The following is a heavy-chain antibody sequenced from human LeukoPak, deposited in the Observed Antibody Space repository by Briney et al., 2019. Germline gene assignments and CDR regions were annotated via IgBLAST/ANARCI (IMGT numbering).Heavy chain of an antibody. CDR1: GFTFSSYG. V-gene: IGHV3-33*01. Sequence: AGGSLRLSCAASGFTFSSYGMHWVRQAPGKGREWVAVIWYDGSNKYYADSVKGRFTISRDNSKNTLYLQMNSLRAEDTAVYYCARDDYYDSSGYCYYWGQGTLVTVSS. CDR2: IWYDGSNK. J-gene: IGHJ4*02. CDR3: ARDDYYDSSGYCYY. D-gene: IGHD3-22*01.